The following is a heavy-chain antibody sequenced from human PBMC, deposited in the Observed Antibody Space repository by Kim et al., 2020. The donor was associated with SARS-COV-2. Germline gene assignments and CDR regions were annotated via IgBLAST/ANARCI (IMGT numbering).Heavy chain of an antibody. D-gene: IGHD4-17*01. CDR3: ARDRVTTSNYYYGMDV. Sequence: GGSLRLSCAASGFTVSSNYMSWVRQAPGKGLEWVSVIYSGGSTYYADSVKGRFTISRHNSKNTLYLQMNSLRAEDTAVYYCARDRVTTSNYYYGMDVWGQGTTVTVSS. CDR1: GFTVSSNY. J-gene: IGHJ6*02. V-gene: IGHV3-53*04. CDR2: IYSGGST.